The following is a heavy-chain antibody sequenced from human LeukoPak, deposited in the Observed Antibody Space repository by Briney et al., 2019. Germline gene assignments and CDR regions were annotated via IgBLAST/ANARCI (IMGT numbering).Heavy chain of an antibody. CDR3: ARGVGEVGFDP. J-gene: IGHJ5*02. Sequence: SQTLSLTCTVSGGSLSSGDYYWSWIRQPTGKGLEWIGYIYYSGSTYYNPSLKSRVTISVDTSKNQFSLKLSSVTAADTAVYYCARGVGEVGFDPWGQGTLVTVSS. D-gene: IGHD2-15*01. CDR1: GGSLSSGDYY. CDR2: IYYSGST. V-gene: IGHV4-30-4*08.